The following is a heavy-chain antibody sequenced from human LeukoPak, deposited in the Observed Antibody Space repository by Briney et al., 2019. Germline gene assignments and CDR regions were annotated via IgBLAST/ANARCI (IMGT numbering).Heavy chain of an antibody. J-gene: IGHJ4*02. Sequence: SETLSLTCTVSGGSVSSGSYYWRWFRQPPGKGLEWLGYIYYSGSTNYNPSLKSRVTISRDTSKNHFSPRLSSVTAADTAVYYCARERGEYCSSTSCSKYYFDYWGQGTLATVSS. CDR3: ARERGEYCSSTSCSKYYFDY. D-gene: IGHD2-2*01. V-gene: IGHV4-61*03. CDR1: GGSVSSGSYY. CDR2: IYYSGST.